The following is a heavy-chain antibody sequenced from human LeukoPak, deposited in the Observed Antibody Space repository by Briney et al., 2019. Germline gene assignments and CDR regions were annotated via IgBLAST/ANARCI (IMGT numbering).Heavy chain of an antibody. CDR1: GFTFNTYE. Sequence: GGSLRLSCAASGFTFNTYEMNWVRQAPGKGLEWVSYISSSGTTIFYADSVKGRFTISRDNAKNSLYLQMTSLRGEDTAVYYCARDKAYVSLDYWGQGTLVTVSS. CDR3: ARDKAYVSLDY. CDR2: ISSSGTTI. V-gene: IGHV3-48*03. D-gene: IGHD2-21*01. J-gene: IGHJ4*02.